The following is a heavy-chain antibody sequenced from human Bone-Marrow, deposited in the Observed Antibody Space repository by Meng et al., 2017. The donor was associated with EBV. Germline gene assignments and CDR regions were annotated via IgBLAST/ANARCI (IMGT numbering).Heavy chain of an antibody. Sequence: QVQGGQSGAGGKKPGSSVKVSCKTSGGTFRSDAISWVRQAPGQGLEWMGGLIPLSDAPHYAQKFQGRVTITADESTSTHYLDLSGLRSEDTAVYYCASESGRGFTPDYWGQGTLVTVSS. J-gene: IGHJ4*02. CDR2: LIPLSDAP. CDR3: ASESGRGFTPDY. CDR1: GGTFRSDA. V-gene: IGHV1-69*01. D-gene: IGHD3-10*01.